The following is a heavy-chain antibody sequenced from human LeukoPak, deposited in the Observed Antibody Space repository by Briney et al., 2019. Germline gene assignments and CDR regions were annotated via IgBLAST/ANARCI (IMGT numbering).Heavy chain of an antibody. V-gene: IGHV1-18*01. CDR2: ISAYNGNT. D-gene: IGHD6-19*01. CDR1: GYTFTSYG. CDR3: ARTKWVSGWYRGWFDP. J-gene: IGHJ5*02. Sequence: ASVKVSCKASGYTFTSYGISWVRQAPGQGLEWMGWISAYNGNTNYAQKLQGRVTMTTDTSTSTAYMELRSLRSDDTAVYYCARTKWVSGWYRGWFDPWGQGTLVTVSS.